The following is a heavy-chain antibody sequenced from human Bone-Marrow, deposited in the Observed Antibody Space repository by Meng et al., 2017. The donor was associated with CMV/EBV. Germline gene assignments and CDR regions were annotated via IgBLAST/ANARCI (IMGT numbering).Heavy chain of an antibody. CDR2: INHSGST. CDR1: GGSFSGYY. D-gene: IGHD3-3*01. Sequence: SETLSLTCAVYGGSFSGYYWSWIRQPPGKGLEWIGEINHSGSTNYNPSLKSRVTISVDTSKNQFSLKLSSVTAADTAVYYCAREKRFLEWSYWYFDLWGRGTLVTVSS. CDR3: AREKRFLEWSYWYFDL. V-gene: IGHV4-34*01. J-gene: IGHJ2*01.